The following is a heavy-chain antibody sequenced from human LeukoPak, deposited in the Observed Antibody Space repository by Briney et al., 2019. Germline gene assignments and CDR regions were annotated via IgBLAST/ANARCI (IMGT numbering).Heavy chain of an antibody. CDR2: TYYRSKWYN. V-gene: IGHV6-1*01. D-gene: IGHD6-19*01. J-gene: IGHJ4*02. Sequence: SQTLSLTCAISGDSVSSNSAAWNWIRQSPSRGLEWLGRTYYRSKWYNDSAVSVKSRITINPDTSKNRFSLQLDSVTPEDTAVYYCARGILAVADFDYWGQGTLVTVSS. CDR3: ARGILAVADFDY. CDR1: GDSVSSNSAA.